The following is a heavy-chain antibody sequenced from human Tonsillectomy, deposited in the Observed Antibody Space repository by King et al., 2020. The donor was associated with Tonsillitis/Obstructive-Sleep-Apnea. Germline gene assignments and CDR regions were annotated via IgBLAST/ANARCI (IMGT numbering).Heavy chain of an antibody. V-gene: IGHV1-69*01. J-gene: IGHJ6*03. Sequence: QLVQSGAEVKKPGSSVKVSCKASGGTFSSYAISWVRQAPGQGLEWMGGIIPIFGTANYAQKFQGRVTITADESTSTAYMELSSLRSEDTAVYYWSGGDDTMVGGRFYDYYYYRGVWGKGTTVTVS. D-gene: IGHD3-10*01. CDR3: SGGDDTMVGGRFYDYYYYRGV. CDR1: GGTFSSYA. CDR2: IIPIFGTA.